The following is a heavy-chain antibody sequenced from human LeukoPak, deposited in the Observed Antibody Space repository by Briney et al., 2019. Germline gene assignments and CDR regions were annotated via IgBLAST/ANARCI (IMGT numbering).Heavy chain of an antibody. J-gene: IGHJ4*02. V-gene: IGHV4-4*02. CDR2: IYHSGST. Sequence: KPSETLSLTCAVSGGSISSSNWWSWVRQPPGKGLEWIGEIYHSGSTNYNPSLKSRVTISVDKSKNQFSLKLSSVTAADTAVYYCARGISITIFQRVAFLDYWGQGTLVTVSS. CDR3: ARGISITIFQRVAFLDY. D-gene: IGHD3-9*01. CDR1: GGSISSSNW.